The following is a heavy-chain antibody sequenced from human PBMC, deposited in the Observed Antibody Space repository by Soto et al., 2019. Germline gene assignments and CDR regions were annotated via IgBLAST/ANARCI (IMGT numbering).Heavy chain of an antibody. V-gene: IGHV3-30*18. Sequence: GGSLRLSCAASGFTFRFYGMHWVRQPPGKGLECVAVISHDGSNAFYADSVKGRFTISRDNSKNMLYLQMNSLKPEDTAVYYCAKDRGGDCSDDACYFGGDYWGRGNLVTVS. CDR1: GFTFRFYG. CDR2: ISHDGSNA. J-gene: IGHJ4*02. CDR3: AKDRGGDCSDDACYFGGDY. D-gene: IGHD2-15*01.